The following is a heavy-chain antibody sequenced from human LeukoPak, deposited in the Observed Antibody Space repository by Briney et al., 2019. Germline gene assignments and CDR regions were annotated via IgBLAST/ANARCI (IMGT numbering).Heavy chain of an antibody. J-gene: IGHJ6*03. Sequence: GESLKFSCKGSGYSFTSYWIGWVRQMPGKGLEWMGIIYPGDSDTRYSPSFQGQVTISADKSISTADLQWSSLKASDTAMYYCARHRRDYYGSGRGHYMDVWGKGTTVTISS. CDR2: IYPGDSDT. D-gene: IGHD3-10*01. CDR3: ARHRRDYYGSGRGHYMDV. V-gene: IGHV5-51*01. CDR1: GYSFTSYW.